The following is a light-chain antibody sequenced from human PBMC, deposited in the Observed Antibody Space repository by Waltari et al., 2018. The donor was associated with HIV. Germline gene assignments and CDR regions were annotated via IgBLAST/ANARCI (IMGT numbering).Light chain of an antibody. CDR2: KFS. V-gene: IGKV2-30*01. J-gene: IGKJ2*01. CDR3: MQATQWPYT. CDR1: QSFRYSDENTY. Sequence: DVVMTQSPLSLPVTLGQPASISCRSSQSFRYSDENTYLSWFQQRPGQSPRRLIYKFSNRDSGVPDRFSGSGSGTDFTRKCSRVEAEDVGVYYCMQATQWPYTFGQGTKLEIK.